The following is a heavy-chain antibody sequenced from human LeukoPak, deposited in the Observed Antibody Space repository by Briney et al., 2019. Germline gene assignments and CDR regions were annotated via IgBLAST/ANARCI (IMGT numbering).Heavy chain of an antibody. CDR3: AKRREGAFDY. Sequence: GGSLRLSCAASGFALSSYAMSWVRQAPGKGLEWVSATSSSDAGTYHAESVRGRFTISRDNSKNTLYLQMNSLRAEDTAKYYCAKRREGAFDYWGQGILVTVSS. V-gene: IGHV3-23*01. J-gene: IGHJ4*02. CDR1: GFALSSYA. CDR2: TSSSDAGT. D-gene: IGHD1-26*01.